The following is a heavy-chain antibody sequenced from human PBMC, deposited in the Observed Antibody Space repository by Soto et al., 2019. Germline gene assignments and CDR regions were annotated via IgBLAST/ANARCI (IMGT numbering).Heavy chain of an antibody. D-gene: IGHD6-19*01. CDR3: ARSIAVAGTPEFDY. Sequence: QVQLVQSGGGVVQPGRSLRLSFAASGFTFSSFTMHWVRQAPGKGLEWVALISYDDGTNKYYADSVKGRFTISRDNTKNTLYLQMNSLRPEDTAVYYCARSIAVAGTPEFDYWGQGTLVTVSS. CDR2: ISYDDGTNK. CDR1: GFTFSSFT. J-gene: IGHJ4*02. V-gene: IGHV3-30-3*01.